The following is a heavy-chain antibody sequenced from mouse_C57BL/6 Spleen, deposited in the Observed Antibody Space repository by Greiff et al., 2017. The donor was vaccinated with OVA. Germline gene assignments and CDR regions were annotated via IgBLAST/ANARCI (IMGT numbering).Heavy chain of an antibody. Sequence: EVKLQESGPGLVKPSQSLSLTCSVTGYSITSGYYWNWIRQFPGNKLEWMGYISYDGSNNYNPSLKNRISITRDTSKNQFFLKLNSVTTEDTATYYCAVITTVVAEYFDVWGTGTTVTVSS. V-gene: IGHV3-6*01. CDR1: GYSITSGYY. D-gene: IGHD1-1*01. CDR2: ISYDGSN. CDR3: AVITTVVAEYFDV. J-gene: IGHJ1*03.